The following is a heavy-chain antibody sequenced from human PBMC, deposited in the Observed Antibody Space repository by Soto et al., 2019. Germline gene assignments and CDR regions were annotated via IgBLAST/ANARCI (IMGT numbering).Heavy chain of an antibody. V-gene: IGHV1-2*02. Sequence: ASVKVSCKASGYTFTDYYMHWVRQAPGQGLEWMGWINPNSGGTNYAQKFQGRVTMTRDTSISTAYMELSRLRSDDTAVYYCARDYFALRGEYCTNGVCSLPYYYGMDVWGQGTTVTVSS. J-gene: IGHJ6*02. CDR3: ARDYFALRGEYCTNGVCSLPYYYGMDV. CDR2: INPNSGGT. CDR1: GYTFTDYY. D-gene: IGHD2-8*01.